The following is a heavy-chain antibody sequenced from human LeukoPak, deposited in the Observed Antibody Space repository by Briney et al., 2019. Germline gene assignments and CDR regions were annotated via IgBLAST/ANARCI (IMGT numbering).Heavy chain of an antibody. V-gene: IGHV3-30*04. J-gene: IGHJ4*02. D-gene: IGHD6-19*01. Sequence: GGSLRLSCAASGFNFRSYDMQWVRRAPGKGLEWVALISYDGSEKHYADSVKGRFTISRDNSKNMLHLQMSSLTGEDTALYYCVRRGDASSGWGDHDYWGQGALVTVSS. CDR3: VRRGDASSGWGDHDY. CDR2: ISYDGSEK. CDR1: GFNFRSYD.